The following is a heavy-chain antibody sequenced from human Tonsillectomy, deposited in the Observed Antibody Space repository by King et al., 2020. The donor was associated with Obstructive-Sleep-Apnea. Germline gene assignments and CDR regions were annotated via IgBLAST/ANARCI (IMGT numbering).Heavy chain of an antibody. V-gene: IGHV4-39*01. J-gene: IGHJ4*02. D-gene: IGHD3-10*01. CDR3: ARHYGSGSYYSYYFDY. CDR1: GGSISSSSYY. Sequence: PLQESGPGLVKPSETLSLTCTVSGGSISSSSYYWGWIRQPPGKGLEWIGSIYYSGSTYYNPSLKSRVTISVDTSKNQFSLKLSSVTAADTAVYYCARHYGSGSYYSYYFDYWGQGTLVTVSS. CDR2: IYYSGST.